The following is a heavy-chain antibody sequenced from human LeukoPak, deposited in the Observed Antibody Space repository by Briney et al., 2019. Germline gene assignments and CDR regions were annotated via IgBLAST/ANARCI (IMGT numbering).Heavy chain of an antibody. D-gene: IGHD3-10*01. CDR2: INHSGST. V-gene: IGHV4-34*01. Sequence: SETLSLTCAVYGGSFSGYYWSWIRQPPGKGLEWIGEINHSGSTNYNPSLKSRVTISVDTSKNQFSLELSSVTAADTAVYYCAREGVLWSSEYWGQGTLVTVSS. J-gene: IGHJ4*02. CDR1: GGSFSGYY. CDR3: AREGVLWSSEY.